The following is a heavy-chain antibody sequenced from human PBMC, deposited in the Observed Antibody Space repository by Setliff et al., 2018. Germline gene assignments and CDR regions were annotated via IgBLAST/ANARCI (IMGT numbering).Heavy chain of an antibody. CDR1: GFTFSTYS. D-gene: IGHD6-19*01. CDR3: ARDRLGNSGWFDFDF. V-gene: IGHV3-21*05. CDR2: ISSSSSPI. Sequence: SGGSLRLSCAASGFTFSTYSMNWVRQAPGKGLEWVSYISSSSSPIYYADSAEGRFTISRDNAKNSLYLQMNSLGPEDTAVYYCARDRLGNSGWFDFDFWGQGTLVTVSS. J-gene: IGHJ4*02.